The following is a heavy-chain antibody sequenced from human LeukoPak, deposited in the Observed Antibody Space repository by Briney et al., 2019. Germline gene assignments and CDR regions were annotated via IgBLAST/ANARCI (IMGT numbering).Heavy chain of an antibody. J-gene: IGHJ5*02. CDR1: GASVSSYY. V-gene: IGHV4-59*02. Sequence: PSETLSLTCTFSGASVSSYYWDWLRQTPGKGLEWIGYISDTGKTDSNPSLKSRVSISLGPANKQFSLRLRSVTAADPAVYYCATGYYEPFATWGPGILVTVSS. D-gene: IGHD3-3*01. CDR3: ATGYYEPFAT. CDR2: ISDTGKT.